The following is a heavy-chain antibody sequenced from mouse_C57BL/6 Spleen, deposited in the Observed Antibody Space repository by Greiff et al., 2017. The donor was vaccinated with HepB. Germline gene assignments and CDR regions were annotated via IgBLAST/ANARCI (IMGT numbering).Heavy chain of an antibody. CDR1: GFTFSSYA. Sequence: EVMLVESGGGLVKPGGSLKLSCAASGFTFSSYAMSWVRQTPEKRLEWVATISDGGSYTYYPDNVKGRFTISRDNAKNNLYLQMSHLKSEDTAMYYCARERDSRSSYYAMDYWGQGTSVTVSS. V-gene: IGHV5-4*01. CDR2: ISDGGSYT. J-gene: IGHJ4*01. D-gene: IGHD3-3*01. CDR3: ARERDSRSSYYAMDY.